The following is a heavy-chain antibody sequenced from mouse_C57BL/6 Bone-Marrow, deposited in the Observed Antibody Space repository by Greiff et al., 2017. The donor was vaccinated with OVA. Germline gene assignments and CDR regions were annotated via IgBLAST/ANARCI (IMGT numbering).Heavy chain of an antibody. CDR1: GYTFTSYW. V-gene: IGHV1-64*01. CDR3: ARSPFFYAMDY. J-gene: IGHJ4*01. Sequence: QVQLQQSGAELARPGASVKLSCKASGYTFTSYWMHWVKQRPGQGLEWIGMIHPNSGSTNYNEKFKSKATLTVDKSSSTAYMQLSSLTSEDSAVYYCARSPFFYAMDYWGQGTSVTVSS. CDR2: IHPNSGST.